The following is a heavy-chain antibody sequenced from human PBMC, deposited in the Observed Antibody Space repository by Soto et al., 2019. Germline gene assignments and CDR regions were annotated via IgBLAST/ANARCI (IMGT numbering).Heavy chain of an antibody. Sequence: ASVKVSCKASGYTFTSYGISWVRQAPGQGLEWMGWINAYNGNTNYAQKFQGRVTMTTHTSTSTAYMDLSSLRSEDTAVYYCARGAPDVDIVATIDSDFDYWGQGTLVTVSS. CDR2: INAYNGNT. D-gene: IGHD5-12*01. J-gene: IGHJ4*02. CDR1: GYTFTSYG. CDR3: ARGAPDVDIVATIDSDFDY. V-gene: IGHV1-18*01.